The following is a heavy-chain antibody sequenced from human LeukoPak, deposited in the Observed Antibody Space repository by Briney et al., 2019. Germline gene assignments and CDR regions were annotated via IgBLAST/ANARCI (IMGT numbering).Heavy chain of an antibody. CDR2: ISWNSGSI. CDR1: GFTFDDYA. J-gene: IGHJ4*02. V-gene: IGHV3-9*01. D-gene: IGHD3-10*01. CDR3: AKERGPRIWFGELPLDY. Sequence: GGSLRLSCAASGFTFDDYAMHWVRQAPGKGLEWVSGISWNSGSIGYADSVKGRFTISRDNAKNSLYLQMNSLRAEDTALYYCAKERGPRIWFGELPLDYWGQGTLVTVSS.